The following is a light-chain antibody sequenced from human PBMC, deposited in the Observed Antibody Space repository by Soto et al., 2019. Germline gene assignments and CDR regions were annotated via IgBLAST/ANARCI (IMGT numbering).Light chain of an antibody. CDR2: DAS. J-gene: IGKJ5*01. CDR3: QQSDSTPIT. CDR1: QTISSW. Sequence: DIQMTQSPSTLSGSVGDRVTITCRASQTISSWLAWYQQKPGEAPKLLIYDASALPRGVPSRFSGSGSGTEFTLTISSLQPDDFATYYCQQSDSTPITFGQGTRLEIK. V-gene: IGKV1-5*01.